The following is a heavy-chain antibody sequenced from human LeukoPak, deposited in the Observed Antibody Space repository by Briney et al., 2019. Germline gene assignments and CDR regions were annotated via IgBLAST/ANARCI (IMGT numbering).Heavy chain of an antibody. CDR3: ARGDTGMAYWYFDL. J-gene: IGHJ2*01. CDR1: GFTFSSYW. V-gene: IGHV3-74*01. Sequence: PGGSLRLSCAASGFTFSSYWMHWVRQAPGKGLVWVSRINSDGSSTSYADSVKGRFTISRDNAKNTLYLQMNSLRAEDTAVYYCARGDTGMAYWYFDLWGRGTLVTVSS. CDR2: INSDGSST. D-gene: IGHD5-18*01.